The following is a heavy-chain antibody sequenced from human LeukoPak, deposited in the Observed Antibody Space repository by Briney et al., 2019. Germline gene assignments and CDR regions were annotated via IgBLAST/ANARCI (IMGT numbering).Heavy chain of an antibody. CDR1: GFTFNNYA. J-gene: IGHJ6*02. CDR3: ARDYSYAMDV. Sequence: GGSLRLSCAASGFTFNNYAMTWVRQAPGKGLEWVSTIDTSGGDTYYADSVKGRFTISRDNAKNTLYLQMNSLRAEDTAVYYCARDYSYAMDVWGQGTMVTVSS. V-gene: IGHV3-23*01. CDR2: IDTSGGDT.